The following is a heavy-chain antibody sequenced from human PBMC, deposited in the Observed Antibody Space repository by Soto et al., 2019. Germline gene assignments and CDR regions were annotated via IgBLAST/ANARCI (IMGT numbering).Heavy chain of an antibody. J-gene: IGHJ4*02. CDR3: TTDIVVVPAARIADY. Sequence: EVQLVESGGGLVKPGGSLRLSCAASGFTFSNAWMNWVRQAPGKGLEWVGRIKSKTDGGTTDYAAPVKGRFTISRDDSKNTLYLQMNNLKTEDTAVYYCTTDIVVVPAARIADYWGQGTLVTVSS. CDR2: IKSKTDGGTT. D-gene: IGHD2-2*01. CDR1: GFTFSNAW. V-gene: IGHV3-15*07.